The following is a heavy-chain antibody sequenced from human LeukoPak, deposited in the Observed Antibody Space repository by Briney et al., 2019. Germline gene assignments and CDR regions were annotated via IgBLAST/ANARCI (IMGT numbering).Heavy chain of an antibody. J-gene: IGHJ4*02. D-gene: IGHD3-3*01. CDR3: AKDPTIVAAETFDY. CDR2: ISSSGSTI. Sequence: GGSLRLSCAASGFTFSSYEMNWVRQAPGKGLEWVSYISSSGSTIYYADSVKGRFTISRDNAKNSLYLQMNSLRAEDTAVYYCAKDPTIVAAETFDYWGQGTLVTVSS. CDR1: GFTFSSYE. V-gene: IGHV3-48*03.